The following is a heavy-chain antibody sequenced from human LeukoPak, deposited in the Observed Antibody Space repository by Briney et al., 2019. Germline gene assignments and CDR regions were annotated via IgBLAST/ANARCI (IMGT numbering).Heavy chain of an antibody. CDR3: AVRLTGYFYSNYYYGMDV. V-gene: IGHV3-23*01. CDR1: GFTFSSYA. J-gene: IGHJ6*02. Sequence: GGSLRLSCAASGFTFSSYAMSWVRQAPGKGLEWVSAISGSGGSTYYADSVKGRFTISRDNSKNTLYLQLNSLRAEDTAVYYCAVRLTGYFYSNYYYGMDVWGQGTTVTVSS. CDR2: ISGSGGST. D-gene: IGHD3-9*01.